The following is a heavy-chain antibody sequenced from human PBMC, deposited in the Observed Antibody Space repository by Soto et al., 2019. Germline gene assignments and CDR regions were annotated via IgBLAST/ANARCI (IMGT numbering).Heavy chain of an antibody. CDR3: AKDLYDSSGYYYGAMDV. J-gene: IGHJ6*02. D-gene: IGHD3-22*01. V-gene: IGHV3-9*01. Sequence: HPWGSERLSYAFSIFVYHDHARHCVRQAPGKGLEWVSGMSWNRGSIGYADSVKGRFTISRDNAKNSLYLQMNSLRAEDTALYYCAKDLYDSSGYYYGAMDVWGQGTTVTVSS. CDR2: MSWNRGSI. CDR1: IFVYHDHA.